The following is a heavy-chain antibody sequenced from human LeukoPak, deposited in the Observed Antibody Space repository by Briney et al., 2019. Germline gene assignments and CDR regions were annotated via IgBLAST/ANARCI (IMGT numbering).Heavy chain of an antibody. CDR2: ISYDGSNK. D-gene: IGHD6-13*01. CDR3: AKGLYSSSWSPDWFDP. V-gene: IGHV3-30*18. CDR1: GFTFSSYG. Sequence: GGSLRLSCAASGFTFSSYGMHWVRQAPGKGLEWVAVISYDGSNKYYADSVKGRFTISRDNSKNTLYLQMNSLRAEDTAVYYCAKGLYSSSWSPDWFDPWGQGTLVTVSS. J-gene: IGHJ5*02.